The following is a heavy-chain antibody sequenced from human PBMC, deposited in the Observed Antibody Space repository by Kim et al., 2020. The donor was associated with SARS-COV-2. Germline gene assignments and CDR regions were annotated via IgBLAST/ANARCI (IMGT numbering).Heavy chain of an antibody. CDR3: ARDGMITFGGIDY. Sequence: SETLSLTCTVSGGSISSGDYYWSWIRQPPGKGLEWIGYIYYSGSTYYNPSLKSRVTLSVDTSKNQFSLKLSSVTAADTAVYYCARDGMITFGGIDYWGQGTLVTVSS. J-gene: IGHJ4*02. D-gene: IGHD3-16*01. CDR1: GGSISSGDYY. CDR2: IYYSGST. V-gene: IGHV4-30-4*01.